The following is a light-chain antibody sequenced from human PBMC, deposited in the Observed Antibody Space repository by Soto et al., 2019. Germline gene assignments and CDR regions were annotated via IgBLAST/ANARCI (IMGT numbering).Light chain of an antibody. CDR1: QSVSSNY. CDR2: GAS. J-gene: IGKJ5*01. V-gene: IGKV3-20*01. Sequence: EIVLTQSPDTLSLSPGERATLSCRASQSVSSNYLAWYQQIPGQAPRPLIYGASSRVPGIPDRFSGSGSGTDFSLTIRGLKPEDFAVYYCQQYRMSPNTFGQGTRLEIK. CDR3: QQYRMSPNT.